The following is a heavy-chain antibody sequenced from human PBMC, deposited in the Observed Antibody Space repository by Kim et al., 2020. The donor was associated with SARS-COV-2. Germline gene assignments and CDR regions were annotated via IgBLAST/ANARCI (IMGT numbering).Heavy chain of an antibody. J-gene: IGHJ4*02. D-gene: IGHD2-15*01. CDR2: IIPIFGTA. CDR1: GGTFSSYA. CDR3: ARGPDCSGGSCYSFGDHYFDY. Sequence: SVKVSCKASGGTFSSYAISWVRQAPGQGLEWMGGIIPIFGTANYAQKFQGRVTITADKSTSTAYMELSSLRSEDTAVYYCARGPDCSGGSCYSFGDHYFDYWGQGTLVTVSS. V-gene: IGHV1-69*06.